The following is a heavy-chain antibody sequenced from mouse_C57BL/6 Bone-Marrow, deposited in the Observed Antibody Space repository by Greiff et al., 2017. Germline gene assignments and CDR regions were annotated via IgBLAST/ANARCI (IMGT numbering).Heavy chain of an antibody. CDR2: IYPGSGST. Sequence: VQLQQPGAELVKPGASVKLSCKASGYTFTSYWMTWVKQRPGQGLEWIGNIYPGSGSTNYNEKFKSKATLTVDTSSSTAYLQLSSLTSEDSAVYYCARSDWDWYFDVWGTGTGITVTA. CDR1: GYTFTSYW. V-gene: IGHV1-55*01. CDR3: ARSDWDWYFDV. D-gene: IGHD4-1*01. J-gene: IGHJ1*03.